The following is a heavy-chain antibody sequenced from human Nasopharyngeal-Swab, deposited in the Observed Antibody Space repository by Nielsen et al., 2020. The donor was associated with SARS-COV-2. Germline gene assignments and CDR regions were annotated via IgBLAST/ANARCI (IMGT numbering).Heavy chain of an antibody. D-gene: IGHD3-3*01. J-gene: IGHJ3*02. Sequence: SETLSLTCAVYGGSFSGYYWSWIRQPPGKGLEWIGEINHSGSTNYNPSLKSRVTISVDTSKNQFSLKLGSVTAADTAVYYCARGQVFGVVRRAPHAFDIWGQGTMVTVSS. CDR3: ARGQVFGVVRRAPHAFDI. V-gene: IGHV4-34*01. CDR1: GGSFSGYY. CDR2: INHSGST.